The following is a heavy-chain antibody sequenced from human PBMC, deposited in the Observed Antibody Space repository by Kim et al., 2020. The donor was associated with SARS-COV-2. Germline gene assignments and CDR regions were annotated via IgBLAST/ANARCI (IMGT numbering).Heavy chain of an antibody. J-gene: IGHJ3*02. CDR2: IDPTDSYT. Sequence: GESLKISCKGSGYSFTSYWISWVRQMPGKGLEWMGRIDPTDSYTNYSPSFQGHVTISADKSISTAYLQWSSLKASDTAIYYCARRKIMITFGGVIVHDAFVIWGQGTMVTVSS. V-gene: IGHV5-10-1*01. D-gene: IGHD3-16*02. CDR3: ARRKIMITFGGVIVHDAFVI. CDR1: GYSFTSYW.